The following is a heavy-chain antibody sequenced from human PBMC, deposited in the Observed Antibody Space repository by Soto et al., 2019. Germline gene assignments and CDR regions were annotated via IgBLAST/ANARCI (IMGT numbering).Heavy chain of an antibody. Sequence: QVQLQQWCAGLLKPSETLSLTCAVSGEPFTDHFCTWIRQSPGKGLEWIGEINQGGRNYFNPSLKRRVTLSVDTSKNQFSLVLVSLTAADTGVYYCARGRVTNYYSYGADVWGQGTTVTVSS. CDR3: ARGRVTNYYSYGADV. D-gene: IGHD2-8*01. CDR2: INQGGRN. J-gene: IGHJ6*01. V-gene: IGHV4-34*02. CDR1: GEPFTDHF.